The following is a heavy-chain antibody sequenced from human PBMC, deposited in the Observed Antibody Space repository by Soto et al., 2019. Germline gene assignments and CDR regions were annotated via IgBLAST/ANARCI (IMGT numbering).Heavy chain of an antibody. J-gene: IGHJ4*02. Sequence: EVQLVESGGGLVQPGRSLRLSCAASGFTFDDYAMHWVRQAPGKGLEWVSGISWSSGTIGYADSVKGRFTISRDNAKNSLYLQMNSLRAEDTALYYCAKRGSAWYSLDYWGQGTLVTVSS. D-gene: IGHD3-16*01. CDR1: GFTFDDYA. CDR2: ISWSSGTI. CDR3: AKRGSAWYSLDY. V-gene: IGHV3-9*01.